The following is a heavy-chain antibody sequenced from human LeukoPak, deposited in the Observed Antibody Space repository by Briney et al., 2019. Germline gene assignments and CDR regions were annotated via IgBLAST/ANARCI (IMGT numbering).Heavy chain of an antibody. CDR1: GFTFGSYG. Sequence: GGSLRLSCAASGFTFGSYGVHWVRQAPGKGLEWVAVIWYDGSNKYYADSVKGRFTISRDNSKNTLYLQMNSLRAEDTAVYYCARSYCGGDCYSGDDAFDIWGQGTLVTVSS. J-gene: IGHJ3*02. D-gene: IGHD2-21*02. V-gene: IGHV3-33*01. CDR3: ARSYCGGDCYSGDDAFDI. CDR2: IWYDGSNK.